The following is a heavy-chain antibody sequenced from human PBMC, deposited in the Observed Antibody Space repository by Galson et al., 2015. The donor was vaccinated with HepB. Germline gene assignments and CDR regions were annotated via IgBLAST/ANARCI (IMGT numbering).Heavy chain of an antibody. Sequence: SLRLSCAASGFTFSSYSMNWVRQAPGKGLEWVSSISSSSSYIYYADSVKGRFTISRDNAKNSLHLQMNSLRAEDTAVYYCARCPYYYGSGSYYWIDYWGQGTLVTVSS. V-gene: IGHV3-21*01. D-gene: IGHD3-10*01. CDR3: ARCPYYYGSGSYYWIDY. CDR2: ISSSSSYI. J-gene: IGHJ4*02. CDR1: GFTFSSYS.